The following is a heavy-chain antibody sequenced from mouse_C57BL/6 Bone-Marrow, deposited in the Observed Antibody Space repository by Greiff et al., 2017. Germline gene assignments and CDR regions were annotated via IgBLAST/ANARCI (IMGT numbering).Heavy chain of an antibody. V-gene: IGHV5-2*01. Sequence: VMLVESGGGLVQPGESLKLSCESNEYEFPSHDMSWVRKTPEKRLELVAAINSDGGSPYYPDTMERRFIISRDNTKTTLYLQMSSLRSEDTALYYCARRGRENAMDDWGQGTSVTVSS. CDR1: EYEFPSHD. D-gene: IGHD1-1*01. CDR3: ARRGRENAMDD. CDR2: INSDGGSP. J-gene: IGHJ4*01.